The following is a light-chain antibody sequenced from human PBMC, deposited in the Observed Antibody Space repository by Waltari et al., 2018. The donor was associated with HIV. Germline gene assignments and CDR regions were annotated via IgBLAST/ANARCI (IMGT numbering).Light chain of an antibody. Sequence: QSALTQPASVSGSPGQSITISCTGTSSDVGGYNYVSWYQQHPGQAPKLMIYEVNNRPAGVSALVSGSRSGNTASLTISGLQAEDEADYYCSSYTSSSTRLFGGGTKLTVL. CDR3: SSYTSSSTRL. V-gene: IGLV2-14*01. CDR2: EVN. J-gene: IGLJ2*01. CDR1: SSDVGGYNY.